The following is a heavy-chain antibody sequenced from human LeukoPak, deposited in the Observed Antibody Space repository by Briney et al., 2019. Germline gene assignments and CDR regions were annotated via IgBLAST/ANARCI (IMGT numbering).Heavy chain of an antibody. CDR2: IKQDGSEK. Sequence: GGSLRLSCAASGFTFSSYWMSWVRQAPGKGLEWVANIKQDGSEKYYVDSVKGRFTISRDNAKNSLYLQMNSLRAEDTAVHYCARERIAVAGLFDYWGQGTLVTVSS. CDR1: GFTFSSYW. V-gene: IGHV3-7*01. CDR3: ARERIAVAGLFDY. J-gene: IGHJ4*02. D-gene: IGHD6-19*01.